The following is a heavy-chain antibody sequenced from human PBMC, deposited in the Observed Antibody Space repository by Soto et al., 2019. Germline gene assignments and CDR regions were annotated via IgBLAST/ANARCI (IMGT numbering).Heavy chain of an antibody. V-gene: IGHV3-48*03. D-gene: IGHD2-2*02. CDR2: ITSSGGAT. CDR1: GFGFSNYA. CDR3: ARGDCKTSCYIGF. Sequence: EVQLVESGGGLVQPGGSLRLSCAASGFGFSNYAMNWVRQAPGKGLEWVSYITSSGGATMYADSVKGRFTISRDNAKDSLYLQMNSLRVEDTAVYYCARGDCKTSCYIGFWGQGALVTVSS. J-gene: IGHJ4*02.